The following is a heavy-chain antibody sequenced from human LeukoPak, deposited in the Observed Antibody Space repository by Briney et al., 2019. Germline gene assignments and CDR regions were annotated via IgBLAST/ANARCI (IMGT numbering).Heavy chain of an antibody. J-gene: IGHJ5*02. CDR1: GFTFSSYS. D-gene: IGHD6-6*01. Sequence: GGSLRLSCAASGFTFSSYSFNWVRQAPGKRLEWLAYISISGTTIYYADSVQGRFTISRDNGRNSVYLQMNSLRAEDTAVYYCARHAAGAARSWLDPWGQGTLVTVSS. CDR3: ARHAAGAARSWLDP. V-gene: IGHV3-48*04. CDR2: ISISGTTI.